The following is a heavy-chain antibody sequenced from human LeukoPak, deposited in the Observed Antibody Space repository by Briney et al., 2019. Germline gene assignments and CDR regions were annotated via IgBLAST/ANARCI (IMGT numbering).Heavy chain of an antibody. V-gene: IGHV1-46*01. J-gene: IGHJ4*02. Sequence: EASVKVSCKASGYTFTSYYMHWVRQAPGQGLEWMGIIDPSDGSTSCAQKFQGRVTVTRDRSTSTVYMELSSLRSEDTAVYYCARSKKKFDYWGQGTLVTVSS. CDR2: IDPSDGST. CDR3: ARSKKKFDY. CDR1: GYTFTSYY.